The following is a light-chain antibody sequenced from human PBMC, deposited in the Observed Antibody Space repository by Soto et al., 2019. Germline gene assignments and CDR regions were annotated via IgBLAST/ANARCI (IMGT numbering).Light chain of an antibody. CDR2: DVN. CDR3: CSSAGSKNWV. Sequence: QSALTQPPSASGSPGQSVTIPCTGTSSDVGGYNYVSWYQHHPGRAPKLIIYDVNERPSGVPDRFSASKSGNTASPTVSGLQTEHEADYYCCSSAGSKNWVFGGGTKVTVL. V-gene: IGLV2-8*01. J-gene: IGLJ3*02. CDR1: SSDVGGYNY.